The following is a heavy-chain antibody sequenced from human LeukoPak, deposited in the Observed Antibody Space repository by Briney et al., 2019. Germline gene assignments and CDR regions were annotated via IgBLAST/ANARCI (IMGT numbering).Heavy chain of an antibody. CDR2: ISYDGSNK. CDR3: ARTKMTTIFWVIDY. Sequence: GGSLRLSCAASGFTFSSYAMHWVRQAPGKGLEWVAVISYDGSNKYYADSVKGRFTISRDNSKNTLYLQMNSLRAEDTAVYYCARTKMTTIFWVIDYWGQGTLVTVSS. D-gene: IGHD3-9*01. CDR1: GFTFSSYA. J-gene: IGHJ4*02. V-gene: IGHV3-30*04.